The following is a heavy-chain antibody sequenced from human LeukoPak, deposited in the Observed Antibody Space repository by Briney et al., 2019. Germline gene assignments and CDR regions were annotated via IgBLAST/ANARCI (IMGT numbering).Heavy chain of an antibody. CDR2: INHSGST. J-gene: IGHJ4*02. V-gene: IGHV4-34*01. D-gene: IGHD1-26*01. Sequence: PGGSLRLSCAASGFTFSSASMSWVRQPPGKGLEWIGEINHSGSTNYNPSLKSRVTISVDTSKNQFSLKLSSVTAADTAVYYCARDIAKVGATKKYYFDYWGQGTLVTVSS. CDR3: ARDIAKVGATKKYYFDY. CDR1: GFTFSSAS.